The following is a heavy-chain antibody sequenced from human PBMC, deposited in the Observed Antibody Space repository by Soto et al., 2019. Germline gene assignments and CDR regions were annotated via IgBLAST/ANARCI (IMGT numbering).Heavy chain of an antibody. CDR3: AKDRQPDGIWNFEY. Sequence: GGSLRLSCAASGFTVSSNYMSWVRQAPGKGLEWVSVIYSGGSTYYAGSVKGRFTISRDNSKNTVYLQMDSLRADDTALYYCAKDRQPDGIWNFEYWGQGTLVTVSS. D-gene: IGHD3-3*01. CDR1: GFTVSSNY. CDR2: IYSGGST. V-gene: IGHV3-66*01. J-gene: IGHJ4*02.